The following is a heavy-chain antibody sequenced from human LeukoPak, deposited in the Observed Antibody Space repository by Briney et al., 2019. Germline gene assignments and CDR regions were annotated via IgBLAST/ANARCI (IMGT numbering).Heavy chain of an antibody. CDR1: GFTFGDYA. CDR2: IRSKAYGGTT. J-gene: IGHJ3*02. CDR3: TRGPDYGGNPRAFDI. Sequence: GGSLRLSCTASGFTFGDYAMSWFRQAPGKGLEWVGFIRSKAYGGTTEYAASVKGRFTISRDDSKSIAYLQMNSLKTEDTAVYYCTRGPDYGGNPRAFDIWGQGTMVTVSS. V-gene: IGHV3-49*03. D-gene: IGHD4-23*01.